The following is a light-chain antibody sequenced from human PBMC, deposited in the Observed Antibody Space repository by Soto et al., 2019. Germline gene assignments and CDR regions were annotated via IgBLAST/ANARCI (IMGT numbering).Light chain of an antibody. CDR1: QDVTTN. CDR3: QQYNNWPFS. Sequence: IGLTQSPATLSVSPGQRATISYRAAQDVTTNFAWYQLRRGQPPRLLIYAISTRATGVPARFSGSGSGTEFTLTISGLQSEDFALYFCQQYNNWPFSLGPGTRLEIK. CDR2: AIS. J-gene: IGKJ5*01. V-gene: IGKV3-15*01.